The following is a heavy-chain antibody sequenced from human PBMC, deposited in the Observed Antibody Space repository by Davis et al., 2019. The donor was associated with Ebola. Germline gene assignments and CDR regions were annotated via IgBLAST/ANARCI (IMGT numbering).Heavy chain of an antibody. D-gene: IGHD6-6*01. CDR2: IFASGST. CDR3: ARDWVSSSSGSHWFDP. J-gene: IGHJ5*02. Sequence: PSETLSLTCTVSGGSINTYYWSWIRQPAGKGLEWIGRIFASGSTNYNPSLQSRVTMSVDTSKKQFSLKLSSVTAADTAVYYCARDWVSSSSGSHWFDPWGPGTLVTVSS. V-gene: IGHV4-4*07. CDR1: GGSINTYY.